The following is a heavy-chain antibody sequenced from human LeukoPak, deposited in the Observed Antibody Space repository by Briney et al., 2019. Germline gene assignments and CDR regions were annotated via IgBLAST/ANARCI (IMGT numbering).Heavy chain of an antibody. V-gene: IGHV3-53*01. CDR3: VHGWASYGSGSSEFFDY. CDR2: LYHDGGT. CDR1: GFTFSTYS. D-gene: IGHD3-10*01. Sequence: GGSLRLSCAASGFTFSTYSMSWVRQAPGKGLEYVSVLYHDGGTYSADSVKGRFTISRDNSKTTLYLQMNSLRVEDTAVYYCVHGWASYGSGSSEFFDYWGQGSLVTVSS. J-gene: IGHJ4*02.